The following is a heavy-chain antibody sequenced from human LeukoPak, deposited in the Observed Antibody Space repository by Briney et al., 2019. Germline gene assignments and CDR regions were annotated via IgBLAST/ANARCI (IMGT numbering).Heavy chain of an antibody. CDR3: ARTDDYGDSGGSGVYSAFDY. CDR2: ISTSSSYI. J-gene: IGHJ4*02. D-gene: IGHD4-17*01. CDR1: GFTLSKYI. V-gene: IGHV3-21*01. Sequence: GGSLRLSCAASGFTLSKYIMNWGRQAPGKGLEWVSSISTSSSYIYYADSVKGRFTISRNNAKNSLYLQMNSLRAEDTAIYYCARTDDYGDSGGSGVYSAFDYWGQGALVTVSS.